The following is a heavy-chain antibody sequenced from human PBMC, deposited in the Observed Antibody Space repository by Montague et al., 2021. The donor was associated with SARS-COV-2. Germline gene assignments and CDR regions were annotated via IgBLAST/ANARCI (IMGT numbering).Heavy chain of an antibody. CDR3: AGEAVSSFGVVIFGMDV. CDR2: ISGSGFGGPYI. J-gene: IGHJ6*04. CDR1: GFNFTNYN. D-gene: IGHD3-3*01. Sequence: SLRLSCAASGFNFTNYNINWVRQPPGTGLEWVSSISGSGFGGPYIYYSDSGKGRFTTSRDNAKNSVYLQMNSLRAEDTALDYGAGEAVSSFGVVIFGMDVWGRGTTITVS. V-gene: IGHV3-21*01.